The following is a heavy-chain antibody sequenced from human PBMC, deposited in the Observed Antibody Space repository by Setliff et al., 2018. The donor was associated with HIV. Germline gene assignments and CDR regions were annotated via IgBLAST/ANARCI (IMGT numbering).Heavy chain of an antibody. D-gene: IGHD1-7*01. CDR1: GFTFDDYA. V-gene: IGHV3-43*02. CDR2: VRWDGLGT. Sequence: GSLRLSCAASGFTFDDYAMHWVRQAPGKGLEWVSLVRWDGLGTYYADSVKGRFAISRDNSKNSLYLQMNSLRTEDTALYYCTKDASITGTSYYFDSWGQGTLVTSPQ. CDR3: TKDASITGTSYYFDS. J-gene: IGHJ4*02.